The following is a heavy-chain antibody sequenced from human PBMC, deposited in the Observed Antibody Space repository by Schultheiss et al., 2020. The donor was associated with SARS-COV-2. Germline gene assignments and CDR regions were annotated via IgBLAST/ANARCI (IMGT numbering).Heavy chain of an antibody. D-gene: IGHD2-15*01. CDR2: ISSNGGST. CDR3: ARDDGHCSGGSCLAFDY. Sequence: GGSLRLSCAASGFTFSNAWMSWVRQAPGKGLEYVSAISSNGGSTYYADSVKGRFTISRDNAKNTLYLQMNSLRAEDTAVYYCARDDGHCSGGSCLAFDYWGQGTLVTVSS. V-gene: IGHV3-64*04. CDR1: GFTFSNAW. J-gene: IGHJ4*02.